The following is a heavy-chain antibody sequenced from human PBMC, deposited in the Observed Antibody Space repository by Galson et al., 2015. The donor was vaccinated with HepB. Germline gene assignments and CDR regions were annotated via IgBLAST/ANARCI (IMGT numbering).Heavy chain of an antibody. CDR2: INTNTGNP. CDR3: AREPRHRRPKITMVRGVHHSPTYYYYYGMGV. D-gene: IGHD3-10*01. Sequence: SVKVSCKASGYTFTSYAMNWVRQAPGQGLEWMGWINTNTGNPTYAQGFTGRFGFSLDTSVSTAYLQISSLKAEDTAVYYCAREPRHRRPKITMVRGVHHSPTYYYYYGMGVWGQGTTVTVSS. CDR1: GYTFTSYA. J-gene: IGHJ6*02. V-gene: IGHV7-4-1*02.